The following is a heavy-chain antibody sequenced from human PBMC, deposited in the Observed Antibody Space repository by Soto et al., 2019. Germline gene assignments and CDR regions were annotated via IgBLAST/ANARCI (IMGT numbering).Heavy chain of an antibody. Sequence: EVQLVESGGGLVQPGGSLRLSCAASGFTVSSNYMSWVRQAPGKGLEWVSVIYSGGRTYYADSVKGRFTISRDNSKNTLYLQMNSLRAEDTAVYYWARGYYGGNFGYWGQGTLVTVSS. CDR3: ARGYYGGNFGY. CDR2: IYSGGRT. V-gene: IGHV3-66*01. J-gene: IGHJ4*02. D-gene: IGHD4-17*01. CDR1: GFTVSSNY.